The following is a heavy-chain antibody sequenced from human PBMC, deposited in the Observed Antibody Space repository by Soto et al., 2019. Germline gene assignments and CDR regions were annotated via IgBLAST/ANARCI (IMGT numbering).Heavy chain of an antibody. V-gene: IGHV3-33*01. CDR1: GFTFSTYG. J-gene: IGHJ4*02. CDR2: IWYDGSNK. D-gene: IGHD5-18*01. CDR3: ARVSTAMVYFDY. Sequence: QVQLVESGGGVVQPGRSLRLSCAASGFTFSTYGMHWVRQAPGKGLEWVAVIWYDGSNKYYADSVKGRFTISRDNSKNTLYLQMNSLRAEDTGVYYCARVSTAMVYFDYWGQGTLVTVSS.